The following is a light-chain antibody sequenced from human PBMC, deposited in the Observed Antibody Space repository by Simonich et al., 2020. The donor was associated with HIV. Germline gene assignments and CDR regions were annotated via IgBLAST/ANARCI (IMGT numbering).Light chain of an antibody. CDR2: AAS. V-gene: IGKV1-8*01. J-gene: IGKJ4*01. CDR3: QQYYSYPLT. CDR1: PGISIY. Sequence: AIRMTQSPSSLSASTGDQVTITCRASPGISIYLAWYQQKPGKAPKLLIHAASTLQSGVPSRFSGSGSGTDFTLTISCLQSEDFATYYCQQYYSYPLTFGGGTKVEIK.